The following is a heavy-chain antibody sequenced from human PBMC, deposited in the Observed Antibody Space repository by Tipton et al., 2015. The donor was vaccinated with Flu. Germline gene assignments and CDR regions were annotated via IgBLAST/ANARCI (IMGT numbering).Heavy chain of an antibody. CDR3: AAGHYGS. CDR1: GLDFSNAW. J-gene: IGHJ5*02. CDR2: ITSKTYGGTT. V-gene: IGHV3-15*05. Sequence: SLRLSCAASGLDFSNAWMNWVRQAPGKGLEWIGRITSKTYGGTTEYAAPVKGRFTISRDDSENTLFLQMNSLESEDTAMYYCAAGHYGSWGQGTLVIVSS. D-gene: IGHD3-16*01.